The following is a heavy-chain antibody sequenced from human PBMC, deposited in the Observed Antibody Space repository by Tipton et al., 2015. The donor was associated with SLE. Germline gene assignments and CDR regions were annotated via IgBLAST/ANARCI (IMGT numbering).Heavy chain of an antibody. CDR3: ARTLGAIAHTVYDAFDI. D-gene: IGHD1-26*01. CDR1: GGSISSHY. Sequence: GLVKPSETLSLSCTVSGGSISSHYWNWIRQPPGKGLEWIGHIYYSGSTNYNPSLKSRVTISVDTSKNQFSLRLTTVTAADTAVHYCARTLGAIAHTVYDAFDIWGQGTMVTVSS. J-gene: IGHJ3*02. V-gene: IGHV4-59*11. CDR2: IYYSGST.